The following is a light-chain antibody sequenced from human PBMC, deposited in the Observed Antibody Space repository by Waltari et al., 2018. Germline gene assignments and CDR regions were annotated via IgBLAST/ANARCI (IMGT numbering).Light chain of an antibody. CDR2: RNN. CDR3: AAWDDSLSRWL. V-gene: IGLV1-47*01. J-gene: IGLJ3*02. Sequence: QSVLTQPPSASGTPGQRVTLSCSGRSPHIGSNYAHWYPHVPGAAPKLLIYRNNQRPSGVPDRFSGSKSGTSASLAISGLRSEDEADYYCAAWDDSLSRWLLGGGTKLTVL. CDR1: SPHIGSNY.